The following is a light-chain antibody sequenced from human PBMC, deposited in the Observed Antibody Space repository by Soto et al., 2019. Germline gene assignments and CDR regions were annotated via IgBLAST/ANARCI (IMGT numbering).Light chain of an antibody. V-gene: IGKV1-5*01. CDR3: QQYGSSPRT. J-gene: IGKJ1*01. Sequence: DIHMTQSPSTLSASVGDRFTITFRASQSISSWLAWYQQKPGKAPKLLIYDASSLESGVPDRFSGSGSGTDFTLTISRLEPEDFAVYYCQQYGSSPRTFGQGTKVDI. CDR2: DAS. CDR1: QSISSW.